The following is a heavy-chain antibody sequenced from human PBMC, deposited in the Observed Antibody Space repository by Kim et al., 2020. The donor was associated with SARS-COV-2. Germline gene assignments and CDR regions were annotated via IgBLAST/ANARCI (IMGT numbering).Heavy chain of an antibody. D-gene: IGHD5-18*01. J-gene: IGHJ5*02. V-gene: IGHV4-30-2*04. CDR3: ARGAIQLYNWFDP. Sequence: YNPPLKSRVTISVDTSKNQFSLKLSSVTAADTAVYYCARGAIQLYNWFDPWGQGTLVTVSS.